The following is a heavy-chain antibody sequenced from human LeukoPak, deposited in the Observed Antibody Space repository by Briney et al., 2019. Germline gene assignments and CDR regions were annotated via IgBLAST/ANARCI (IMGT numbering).Heavy chain of an antibody. CDR1: GFTFSSYG. J-gene: IGHJ4*02. CDR3: AKGDDSSGYSLWDY. D-gene: IGHD3-22*01. CDR2: IWYDGSIQ. V-gene: IGHV3-30*02. Sequence: PGGSLRLSCAASGFTFSSYGMHWVRQAPGKGLEWVAAIWYDGSIQYYADSVKGRFTISRDNSKNTLYLQMNSLRVEDTAVYYCAKGDDSSGYSLWDYWGQGTLVTVSS.